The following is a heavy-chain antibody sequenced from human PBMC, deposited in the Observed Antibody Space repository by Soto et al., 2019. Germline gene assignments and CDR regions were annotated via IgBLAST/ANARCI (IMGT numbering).Heavy chain of an antibody. CDR3: ATEYYYDSSGYYYLGY. D-gene: IGHD3-22*01. V-gene: IGHV5-51*01. CDR1: GYSFTSYW. CDR2: IYPGDSDT. J-gene: IGHJ4*02. Sequence: PGESLKISCKGSGYSFTSYWIGWVRQMPGKGLEWMGIIYPGDSDTRYSPSFQGQVTISADKSISTAYLQWTSLKASDTAMYYCATEYYYDSSGYYYLGYWGQGTLVTVSS.